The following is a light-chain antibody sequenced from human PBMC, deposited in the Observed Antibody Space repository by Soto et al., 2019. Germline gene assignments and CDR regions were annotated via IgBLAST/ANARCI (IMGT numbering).Light chain of an antibody. Sequence: QSALTQPASVSGSPGQSITISCTGTSSDVGGYNYVSWYQHHPGKAPKLMIYDVSNRPSGVSNRFSGSKSDNTASLTISGLQAEDEADYYCSSYTSTSTVVFGGGTSSPS. CDR1: SSDVGGYNY. CDR3: SSYTSTSTVV. J-gene: IGLJ2*01. CDR2: DVS. V-gene: IGLV2-14*03.